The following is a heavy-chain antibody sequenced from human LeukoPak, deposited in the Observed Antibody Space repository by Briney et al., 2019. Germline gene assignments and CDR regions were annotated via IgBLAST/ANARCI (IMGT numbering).Heavy chain of an antibody. D-gene: IGHD4-23*01. V-gene: IGHV3-33*06. CDR2: IWYDGSNK. CDR1: GFTFSSYG. CDR3: AKDRHYGGFDY. Sequence: GGSLRLSCAASGFTFSSYGMHWVRQAPGKGLEWVAVIWYDGSNKYYADSVKGRFTISRDNSKNTLYLQMNSLRAEDMAVYYCAKDRHYGGFDYWGQGTLVTVSS. J-gene: IGHJ4*02.